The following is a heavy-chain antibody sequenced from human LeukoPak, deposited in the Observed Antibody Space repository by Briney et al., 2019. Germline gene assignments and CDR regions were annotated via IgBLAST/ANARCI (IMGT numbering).Heavy chain of an antibody. J-gene: IGHJ5*02. V-gene: IGHV4-39*07. D-gene: IGHD6-13*01. Sequence: SETLSLTCTVSGGSISSSTYHWGWIRQPPGKGLEWIASMYYIGSTYYNPSLKSRVTISVDKSKNQFSLKLTSVTAADMAVYYCARGAIAAAGAWDNRFDPWGQGALVTVSS. CDR2: MYYIGST. CDR1: GGSISSSTYH. CDR3: ARGAIAAAGAWDNRFDP.